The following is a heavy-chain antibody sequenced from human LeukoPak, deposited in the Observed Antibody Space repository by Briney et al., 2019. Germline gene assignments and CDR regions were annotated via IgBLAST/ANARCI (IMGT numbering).Heavy chain of an antibody. CDR3: ARGEYGSGSYHIDY. D-gene: IGHD3-10*01. CDR1: GFTFDDYA. Sequence: GGSLRLSCAASGFTFDDYAMTWVRQAPGKGLEWVSDINWNGDSTGYADSVKGRFTISRDNAKNSLYLQMNSLRAEDTAVYYCARGEYGSGSYHIDYWGQGTLVTVSS. J-gene: IGHJ4*02. CDR2: INWNGDST. V-gene: IGHV3-20*04.